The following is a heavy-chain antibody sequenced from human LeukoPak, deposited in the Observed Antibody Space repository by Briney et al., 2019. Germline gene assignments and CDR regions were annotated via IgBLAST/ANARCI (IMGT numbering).Heavy chain of an antibody. CDR2: ISGDGRTT. V-gene: IGHV3-74*01. CDR1: GFTFSSYW. Sequence: GGSLILSCAASGFTFSSYWMHWVRQAPGKGLVWVSRISGDGRTTSYADSVKGRFTISRDNAKNTRYLQMNSLRVEDTAVYYCVDYGERWGQGTLVTVSS. J-gene: IGHJ4*02. CDR3: VDYGER. D-gene: IGHD4-17*01.